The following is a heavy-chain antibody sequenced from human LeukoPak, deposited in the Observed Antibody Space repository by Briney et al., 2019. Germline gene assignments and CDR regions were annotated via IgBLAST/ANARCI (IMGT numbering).Heavy chain of an antibody. CDR3: AKGRRFLEWLLLDS. D-gene: IGHD3-3*01. V-gene: IGHV3-23*01. CDR1: GFTFSSFA. J-gene: IGHJ4*02. Sequence: GGSLRLSCAASGFTFSSFAMSGVRQAPGKGLECVSAISVSGSTTYYADSVKGRLTISRDNSNNKLYLHMKSVRAEDTAVYYCAKGRRFLEWLLLDSWGQGILV. CDR2: ISVSGSTT.